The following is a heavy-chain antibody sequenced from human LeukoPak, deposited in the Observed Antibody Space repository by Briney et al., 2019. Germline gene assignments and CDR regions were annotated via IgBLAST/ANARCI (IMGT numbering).Heavy chain of an antibody. J-gene: IGHJ6*02. V-gene: IGHV3-21*01. CDR1: GFTFSSYS. CDR3: ARDRYCSSTSCAGMDV. CDR2: ISSSGTYI. D-gene: IGHD2-2*01. Sequence: PGGSLRLSCAASGFTFSSYSMSWVRQTPGKGLEWVSSISSSGTYIYYADSVKGRFTISRDNAKNSLYLQMNSLRAEDTAVYYCARDRYCSSTSCAGMDVWGQGTTVTVSS.